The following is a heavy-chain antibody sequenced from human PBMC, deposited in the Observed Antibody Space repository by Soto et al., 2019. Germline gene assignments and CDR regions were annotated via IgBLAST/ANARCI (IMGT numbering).Heavy chain of an antibody. J-gene: IGHJ4*02. CDR1: AYTFTSYG. CDR3: ARGGEPLISPDY. CDR2: ISAYNANT. D-gene: IGHD2-8*01. Sequence: QVQLVQSGAEVKKPGASVKVSCKAAAYTFTSYGISWVRQAPGQGLEWMGWISAYNANTNYAQKLQGRVTMTTDISMSTAYMELRSLISDDTAVYYFARGGEPLISPDYWGQGTLVTVSP. V-gene: IGHV1-18*01.